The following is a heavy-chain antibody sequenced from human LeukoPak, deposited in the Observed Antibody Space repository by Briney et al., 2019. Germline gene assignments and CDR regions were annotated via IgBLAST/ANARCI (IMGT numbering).Heavy chain of an antibody. J-gene: IGHJ3*02. CDR3: ARVGYPTQRRVLSAVTVPTAGAFDI. CDR1: GGSFNTYY. V-gene: IGHV4-34*01. Sequence: SETLSLTCAVYGGSFNTYYWTWIRQPPGKGLEWIGEINHIGSTKYSPSLESRVTISVDTSKNQFSLRLTSVTAADTAVYYCARVGYPTQRRVLSAVTVPTAGAFDIWGQGTLVTVSS. CDR2: INHIGST. D-gene: IGHD2-21*02.